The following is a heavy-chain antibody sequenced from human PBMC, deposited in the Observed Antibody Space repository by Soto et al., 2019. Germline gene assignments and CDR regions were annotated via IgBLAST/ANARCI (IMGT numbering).Heavy chain of an antibody. Sequence: QERLVQSGAEVRKPGSSVKVSCKVTGGTSTRYAINWVRQAPGQGLEWMGGIVPMFGTSKYAQKFQGRVTITADTSTHIAYMELRSLRSEDTAVYYCNRGSEYDLWSGYLWGQGTLVSVSS. D-gene: IGHD3-3*01. CDR2: IVPMFGTS. CDR3: NRGSEYDLWSGYL. V-gene: IGHV1-69*06. J-gene: IGHJ4*02. CDR1: GGTSTRYA.